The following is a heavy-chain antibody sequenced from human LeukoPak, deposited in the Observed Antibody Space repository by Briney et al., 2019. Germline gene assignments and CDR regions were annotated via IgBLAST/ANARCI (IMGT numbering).Heavy chain of an antibody. J-gene: IGHJ4*02. CDR1: GFTFSNYW. V-gene: IGHV3-7*01. Sequence: GGSLRLSCAASGFTFSNYWMSWVRQAPGKGLEWVANIKQDGSEKYYVDSVKGRFTISRDNDKNSLYLQMNSLRAEDAAVYYCASGRQLGYWGQGTLVTVSA. CDR2: IKQDGSEK. CDR3: ASGRQLGY. D-gene: IGHD6-13*01.